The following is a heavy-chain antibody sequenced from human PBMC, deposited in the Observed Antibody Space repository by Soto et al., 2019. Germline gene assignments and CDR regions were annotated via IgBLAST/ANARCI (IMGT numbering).Heavy chain of an antibody. J-gene: IGHJ3*02. V-gene: IGHV4-31*03. CDR2: IHNSGST. CDR1: GDSISGGDFY. CDR3: ARGDFGVVTLGRDASDI. Sequence: SETLSLTCTVSGDSISGGDFYWSWIRQDAGKGLECIGYIHNSGSTYYDPSLKSRVTMSLDTSENQFSLKLSSVTAADTAVYFCARGDFGVVTLGRDASDIWGQGTMVTVSS. D-gene: IGHD3-3*01.